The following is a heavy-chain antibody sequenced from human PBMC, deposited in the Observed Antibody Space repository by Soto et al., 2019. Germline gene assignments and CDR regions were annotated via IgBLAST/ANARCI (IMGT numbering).Heavy chain of an antibody. D-gene: IGHD3-10*01. CDR1: GFTFSSYA. J-gene: IGHJ4*02. Sequence: WGSLRLSCAASGFTFSSYAMSWVRQAPGKGLEWVSASSGSGGSTYYADSVKGRFTISRDNSKNTLYLQMNSLRAEDTAVYYCEKDHYPSEGDPFDYWGQGTLVTVSS. CDR2: SSGSGGST. V-gene: IGHV3-23*01. CDR3: EKDHYPSEGDPFDY.